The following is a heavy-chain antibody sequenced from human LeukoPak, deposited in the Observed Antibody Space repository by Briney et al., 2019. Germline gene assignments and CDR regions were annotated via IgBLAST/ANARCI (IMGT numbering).Heavy chain of an antibody. J-gene: IGHJ4*02. D-gene: IGHD3-22*01. CDR3: AKGPSRDSGGYYTGGYFDY. V-gene: IGHV3-23*01. CDR1: RFTFSSYA. Sequence: GGSLRLSCAVSRFTFSSYAMSWVRQAPGKGLEWVASGGTYYADSVKGRFTISRDNSKNTLYLQMNSLRAEDTAVYYCAKGPSRDSGGYYTGGYFDYWGQGTLVTVSS. CDR2: GGT.